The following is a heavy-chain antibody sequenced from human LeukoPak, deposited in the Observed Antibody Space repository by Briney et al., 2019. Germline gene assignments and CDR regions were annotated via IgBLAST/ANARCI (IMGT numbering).Heavy chain of an antibody. Sequence: PGGSLRLSCAASGFTFSNYWMTWVRQAPGKRLEWVAHINQDGSEEHYMDSVKARFTISRDNAKNSLSLQMNSLRAEDTAVYYCVRDGGWTFRIWGQGTKVTVSS. CDR2: INQDGSEE. CDR3: VRDGGWTFRI. CDR1: GFTFSNYW. D-gene: IGHD5-24*01. V-gene: IGHV3-7*01. J-gene: IGHJ3*02.